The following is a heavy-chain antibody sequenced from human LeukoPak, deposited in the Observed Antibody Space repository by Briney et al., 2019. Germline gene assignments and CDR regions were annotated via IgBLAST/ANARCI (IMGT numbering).Heavy chain of an antibody. CDR2: IYKNAIT. J-gene: IGHJ5*02. V-gene: IGHV3-53*01. CDR3: TIERLLSSGSYYNPSWFDP. D-gene: IGHD3-10*01. CDR1: GFTVSSNY. Sequence: GGSLRLSCAASGFTVSSNYMTWVRQAPGKGLEWVSVIYKNAITYYADSVKGRFTISRDNSKNTLYLQMNTLRAEDAAVYYCTIERLLSSGSYYNPSWFDPWGQGTLVTVSS.